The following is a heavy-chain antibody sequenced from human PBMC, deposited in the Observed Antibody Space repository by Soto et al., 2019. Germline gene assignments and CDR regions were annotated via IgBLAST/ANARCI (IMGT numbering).Heavy chain of an antibody. CDR3: ARVFIESSARPIGVVIIGANDY. J-gene: IGHJ4*02. Sequence: GGSLRLSCAASGFTFSSYSMNWVRQAPGKGLEWVSSISSSSSYIYYADSVKGRFTISRDNAKNSLYLQMNSLRAEDTAVYYCARVFIESSARPIGVVIIGANDYWGQGTLVTVSS. CDR2: ISSSSSYI. V-gene: IGHV3-21*01. D-gene: IGHD3-3*01. CDR1: GFTFSSYS.